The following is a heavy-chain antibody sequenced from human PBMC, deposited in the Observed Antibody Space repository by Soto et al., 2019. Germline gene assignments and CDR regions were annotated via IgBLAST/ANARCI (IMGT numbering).Heavy chain of an antibody. J-gene: IGHJ2*01. CDR3: AKRRGQQLENWQFDV. CDR1: GFSFSDRA. CDR2: ISSDGGGR. Sequence: ESGGGLVQPGGSLRLSCVASGFSFSDRAMAWVRQAPGKGLEWVSDISSDGGGRFYADSVKGRFTISRDNVKKTVHLQMNRLRDEDTATYYCAKRRGQQLENWQFDVWGRGSLVSVAS. V-gene: IGHV3-23*01. D-gene: IGHD1-1*01.